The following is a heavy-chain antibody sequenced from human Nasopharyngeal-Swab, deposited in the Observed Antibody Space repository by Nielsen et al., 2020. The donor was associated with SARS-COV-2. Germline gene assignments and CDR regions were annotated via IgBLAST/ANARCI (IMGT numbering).Heavy chain of an antibody. Sequence: SETLSLTCTVSGGSVSSGSYYWSWIRQPPGKGLEWIGYIYYSGSTHYNPSLKSRVTISVDTSKNQFSLKLSSVTAADTAVYYCARGRVEVGYWGQGTLVTVSS. CDR1: GGSVSSGSYY. CDR3: ARGRVEVGY. D-gene: IGHD1-1*01. J-gene: IGHJ4*02. CDR2: IYYSGST. V-gene: IGHV4-61*01.